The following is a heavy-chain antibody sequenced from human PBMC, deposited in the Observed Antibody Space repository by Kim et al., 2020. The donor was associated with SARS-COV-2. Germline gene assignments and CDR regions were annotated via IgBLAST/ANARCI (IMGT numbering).Heavy chain of an antibody. CDR3: ARERLVDWTFDY. CDR2: MSNSGRTI. J-gene: IGHJ4*02. Sequence: GGSLRLSCAASGFTFSDFYMAWIRLAPGKGLEWVSYMSNSGRTIYYADSVKGRFTMSRDNAKNSLYLQMSSLRAEDTAVYFCARERLVDWTFDYWGQGTLVTVSS. V-gene: IGHV3-11*01. D-gene: IGHD1-1*01. CDR1: GFTFSDFY.